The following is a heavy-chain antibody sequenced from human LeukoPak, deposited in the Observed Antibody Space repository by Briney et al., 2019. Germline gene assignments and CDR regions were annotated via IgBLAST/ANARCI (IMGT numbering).Heavy chain of an antibody. V-gene: IGHV4-34*01. J-gene: IGHJ4*02. CDR1: GGSFSGYY. CDR2: INHSGST. Sequence: SETLSLTCAVYGGSFSGYYWSWIRQPPGKGLEWIGEINHSGSTNYNPSLKSRVTISVGTSKNQFSLKLSSVTAADTAVYYCARKSVSYSSSWYFDYWGQGTLVTVSS. D-gene: IGHD6-13*01. CDR3: ARKSVSYSSSWYFDY.